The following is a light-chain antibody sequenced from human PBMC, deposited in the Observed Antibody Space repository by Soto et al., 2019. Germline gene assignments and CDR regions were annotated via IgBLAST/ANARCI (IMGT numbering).Light chain of an antibody. Sequence: QSVLTQPPSVSGAPGQRVTISCTGSSSNIGTGYDVHWYQQVPGTAPKLLMYDNTNRPSGVPDRFSGSKSGTSASLAITGLQAEDEADYYRQSYGISLNIWVFGGGTKLTVL. CDR2: DNT. J-gene: IGLJ3*02. CDR1: SSNIGTGYD. CDR3: QSYGISLNIWV. V-gene: IGLV1-40*01.